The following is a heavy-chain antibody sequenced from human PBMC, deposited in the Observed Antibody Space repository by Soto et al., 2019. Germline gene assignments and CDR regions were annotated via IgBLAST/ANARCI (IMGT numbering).Heavy chain of an antibody. D-gene: IGHD3-22*01. CDR3: AREVRYYYDSSGYYYFAFDI. CDR2: IYYSGST. V-gene: IGHV4-31*03. J-gene: IGHJ3*02. CDR1: GGSISSGGYY. Sequence: LSLTCTVSGGSISSGGYYWSWIRQHPGKGLEWIGYIYYSGSTYYNPSLKSRVTISVDTSKNQFSLKLSSVTAADTAVYYCAREVRYYYDSSGYYYFAFDIWGQGTMVTVSS.